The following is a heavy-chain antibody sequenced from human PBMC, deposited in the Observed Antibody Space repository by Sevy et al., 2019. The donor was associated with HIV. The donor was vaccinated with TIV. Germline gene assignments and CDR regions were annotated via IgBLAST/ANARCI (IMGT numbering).Heavy chain of an antibody. Sequence: GESLKISCKVSGYSFSTYWIAWVRQMPGKGLEWMGIIYPGDSDTRYSPSFQGQVTISADKSINTAYLQWSSLKASDTAIYYCARGLSGLAPPLGGWLDPWGQGTLVTVSS. D-gene: IGHD1-26*01. CDR3: ARGLSGLAPPLGGWLDP. J-gene: IGHJ5*02. CDR2: IYPGDSDT. V-gene: IGHV5-51*01. CDR1: GYSFSTYW.